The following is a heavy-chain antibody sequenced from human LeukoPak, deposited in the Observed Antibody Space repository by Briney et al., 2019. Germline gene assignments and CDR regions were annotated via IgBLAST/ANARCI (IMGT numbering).Heavy chain of an antibody. V-gene: IGHV3-11*06. CDR3: ARGSVAGTKFDY. Sequence: GGSLRLSCAASGFTFSDYYMSWIRQAPGKGLEWVSYISSSISYTNYADSVKGRFTISRDNAKNSLYLQMNSLRAEDTAVYYCARGSVAGTKFDYWGQGTLVTVSS. J-gene: IGHJ4*02. D-gene: IGHD6-19*01. CDR1: GFTFSDYY. CDR2: ISSSISYT.